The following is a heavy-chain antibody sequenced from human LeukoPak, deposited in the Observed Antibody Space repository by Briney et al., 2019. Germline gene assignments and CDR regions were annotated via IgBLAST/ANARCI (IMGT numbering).Heavy chain of an antibody. J-gene: IGHJ4*02. D-gene: IGHD1-26*01. Sequence: GASLQISCQGSGYIFTSYWIGWVRQLPGKGLEWVGIIYPGDSDTRYSPSFQGQVTISADKSISTACLQWSSLKASDTAMYYCARLTSKVGATLDYWGQGTLVTVSS. V-gene: IGHV5-51*01. CDR1: GYIFTSYW. CDR3: ARLTSKVGATLDY. CDR2: IYPGDSDT.